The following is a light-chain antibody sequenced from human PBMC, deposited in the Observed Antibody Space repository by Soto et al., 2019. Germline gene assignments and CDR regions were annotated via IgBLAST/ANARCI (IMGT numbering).Light chain of an antibody. V-gene: IGKV1-39*01. J-gene: IGKJ4*01. CDR3: QQSYITPLT. CDR2: AAS. Sequence: DIQMTQSPSSLSASVGDRVTITCRASQSIAGYLNWYQQKPGKAPKLLIYAASTLQNGVPLKFSGSGAGTDFSLTISSLQPEDFATYYCQQSYITPLTFGGGTKVEIK. CDR1: QSIAGY.